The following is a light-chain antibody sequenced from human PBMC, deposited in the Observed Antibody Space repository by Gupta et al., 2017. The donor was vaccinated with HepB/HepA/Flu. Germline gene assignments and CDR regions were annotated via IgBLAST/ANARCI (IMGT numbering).Light chain of an antibody. CDR1: KLGDRY. V-gene: IGLV3-1*01. J-gene: IGLJ2*01. CDR3: QAWDSNTAV. CDR2: QDN. Sequence: SYEVTQPPSVSVSPGQTAALTCSGDKLGDRYACWYQQKPGQSPVLVIYQDNKRPSEIPERFSGSNSGNTATLTISGTQAMDEADYYCQAWDSNTAVFGGGTKLTVL.